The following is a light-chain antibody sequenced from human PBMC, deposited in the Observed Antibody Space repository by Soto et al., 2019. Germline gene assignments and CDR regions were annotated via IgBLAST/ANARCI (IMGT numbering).Light chain of an antibody. V-gene: IGKV3-15*01. CDR2: GAS. CDR1: QSVSSD. CDR3: QQYNTWHPKMA. Sequence: VVTQSPATPSVFPGETATLSCRASQSVSSDLAWYQQRPGQAPRLLIYGASTRATGIPARFRGSGSGTEFRLTISSLQSEDFATYYCQQYNTWHPKMAFGRGTKVEIK. J-gene: IGKJ1*01.